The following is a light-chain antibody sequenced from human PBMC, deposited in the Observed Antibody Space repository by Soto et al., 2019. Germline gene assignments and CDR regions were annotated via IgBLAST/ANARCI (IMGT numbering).Light chain of an antibody. CDR3: QHYNSYSEA. Sequence: SQMTQSPSSRSASVGDRVTITFRASQGISIYLAWYQQKPGKPPNLLIYPASTLQSGVPSRFRGSGSGTEFTLTISSLQPDDFATYYCQHYNSYSEAFGQGTKVDIK. CDR1: QGISIY. J-gene: IGKJ1*01. V-gene: IGKV1-27*01. CDR2: PAS.